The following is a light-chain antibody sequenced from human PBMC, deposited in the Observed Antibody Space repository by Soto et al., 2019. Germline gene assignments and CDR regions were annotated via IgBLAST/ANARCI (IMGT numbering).Light chain of an antibody. V-gene: IGKV4-1*01. J-gene: IGKJ1*01. CDR1: QSVLYSSNNKNY. Sequence: DAVMTQSPDSLAASLGERATINCKSSQSVLYSSNNKNYLGWYQQKHGQAPRLLMYGAFSRATGVPDRFSGSGSGTDLTLTISRLEPADVEVYFCHHYDRSRGTFGQGTKVDIK. CDR2: GAF. CDR3: HHYDRSRGT.